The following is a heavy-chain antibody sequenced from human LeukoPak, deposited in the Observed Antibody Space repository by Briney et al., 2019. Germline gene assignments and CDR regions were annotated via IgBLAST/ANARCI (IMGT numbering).Heavy chain of an antibody. CDR1: GFTFASYA. V-gene: IGHV3-30*03. D-gene: IGHD2-21*01. CDR3: VRDLYSRSPYFDV. CDR2: ISYDGRDK. J-gene: IGHJ4*02. Sequence: GKSLRLPCAASGFTFASYAMYWVRQAPGRGLEWVASISYDGRDKYYVDSVKGRFFISKDSSMSTLYLDMNSLRPEDTALYYCVRDLYSRSPYFDVWGQGTLVTVSS.